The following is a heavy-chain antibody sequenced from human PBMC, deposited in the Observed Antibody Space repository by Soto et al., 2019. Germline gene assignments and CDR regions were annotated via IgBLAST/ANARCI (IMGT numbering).Heavy chain of an antibody. CDR1: GGSISSSSYY. D-gene: IGHD2-15*01. Sequence: LSLTCTVSGGSISSSSYYWGWIRQPPGKGLEWIGSIYYSGSTYYNPSLKSRVTISVDTSKNQFSLKLSSVTAADTAVYYCARLRVVAVYFVYWGQRPLVTVPS. J-gene: IGHJ4*02. CDR3: ARLRVVAVYFVY. CDR2: IYYSGST. V-gene: IGHV4-39*01.